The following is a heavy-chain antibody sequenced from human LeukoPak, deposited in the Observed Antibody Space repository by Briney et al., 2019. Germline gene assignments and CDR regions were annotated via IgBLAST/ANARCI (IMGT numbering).Heavy chain of an antibody. V-gene: IGHV1-18*01. D-gene: IGHD5-18*01. CDR2: ISAYNGNT. CDR1: GYTFTSYG. CDR3: ARVPERPALPVYSYGYGDY. Sequence: GASVKVSCKASGYTFTSYGISWVRQAPGQGLEWMGWISAYNGNTNYAQKLQGRVTMTTDTSTSTAYMELRSLRSDDTAVYYCARVPERPALPVYSYGYGDYWGQGTLVTVSS. J-gene: IGHJ4*02.